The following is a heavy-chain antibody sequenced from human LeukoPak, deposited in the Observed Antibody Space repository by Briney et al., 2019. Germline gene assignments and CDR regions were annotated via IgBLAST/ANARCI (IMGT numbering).Heavy chain of an antibody. Sequence: SETLSLTCAVSGGSISSSNWWSWVRQPPGNGLEWIGEINHSGSTNYNPSLKSRVVISVDTSKSQFSLNMTSVAAADTAVYYCARHPTKWELRLSLDYWGQGILVTVSS. CDR1: GGSISSSNW. D-gene: IGHD1-26*01. J-gene: IGHJ4*02. CDR3: ARHPTKWELRLSLDY. V-gene: IGHV4-4*02. CDR2: INHSGST.